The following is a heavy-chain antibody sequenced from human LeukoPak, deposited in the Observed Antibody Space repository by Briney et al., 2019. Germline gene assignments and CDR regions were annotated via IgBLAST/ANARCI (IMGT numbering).Heavy chain of an antibody. V-gene: IGHV3-23*01. Sequence: GGSLRLSCAASGFTFSSYAMSWVRQAPGKGLEWVSGISASASGTYYADSVKGRFTISRDKSKNTLFLQMNSLRAEDTAVYYCARYNGDYRAFDMWGQGTMVSVSS. J-gene: IGHJ3*02. D-gene: IGHD4-17*01. CDR1: GFTFSSYA. CDR2: ISASASGT. CDR3: ARYNGDYRAFDM.